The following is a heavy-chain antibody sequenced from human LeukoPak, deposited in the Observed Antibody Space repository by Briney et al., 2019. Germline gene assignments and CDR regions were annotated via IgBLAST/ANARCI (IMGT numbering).Heavy chain of an antibody. CDR3: ARGPGGNSVQGGGDWYFDL. Sequence: ASVKVSCKASGYTFTGYYMHWVRQAPGQGLEWMGWINPNSGGTNYAQKFQGWVTMTRDTSISTAYMELSRLRSDDTAVYYCARGPGGNSVQGGGDWYFDLWGRGTLVTVSS. D-gene: IGHD2-15*01. V-gene: IGHV1-2*04. CDR1: GYTFTGYY. CDR2: INPNSGGT. J-gene: IGHJ2*01.